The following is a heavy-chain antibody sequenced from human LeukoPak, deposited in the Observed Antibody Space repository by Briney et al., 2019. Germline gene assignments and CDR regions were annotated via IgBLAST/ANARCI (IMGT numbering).Heavy chain of an antibody. D-gene: IGHD1-26*01. CDR2: ISGSGGST. V-gene: IGHV3-23*01. CDR3: AKAHVDQSGDPMAYYYYGMDV. J-gene: IGHJ6*02. Sequence: GGSQRLSCAASGFTFSSYAMSWVRQAPGKGLEWVSAISGSGGSTYYADSVKGRFTISRDNSKNTLYLQMNSLRAEDTAVYYCAKAHVDQSGDPMAYYYYGMDVWGQGTTVTVSS. CDR1: GFTFSSYA.